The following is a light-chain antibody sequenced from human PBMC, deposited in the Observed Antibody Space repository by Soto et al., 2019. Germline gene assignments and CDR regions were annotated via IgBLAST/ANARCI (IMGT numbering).Light chain of an antibody. CDR2: GAS. V-gene: IGKV3-20*01. CDR1: QSVSSNY. Sequence: EVMLTQSPGTLSLSPGERATLSCRASQSVSSNYLAWYQQKSGQAPRLLIYGASNRATGIPDRFSGSGSGTDFTLTIRRLEPEDFAVYDGQQYDTSPRTFGQGTKVEFK. J-gene: IGKJ1*01. CDR3: QQYDTSPRT.